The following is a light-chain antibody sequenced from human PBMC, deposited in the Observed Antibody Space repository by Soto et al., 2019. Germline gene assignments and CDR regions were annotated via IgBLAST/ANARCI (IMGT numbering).Light chain of an antibody. V-gene: IGLV2-8*01. CDR3: SSYAGSSNV. CDR1: SSDVGGYNY. J-gene: IGLJ1*01. CDR2: EVN. Sequence: SVLAQPPSASGSPGQSVGISCTGTSSDVGGYNYVSWYQQHPGKAPKLMIYEVNKRPSGVPDRFSGSKSGNTASLTVSGLQAEDEADYYCSSYAGSSNVFGTGTKVTVL.